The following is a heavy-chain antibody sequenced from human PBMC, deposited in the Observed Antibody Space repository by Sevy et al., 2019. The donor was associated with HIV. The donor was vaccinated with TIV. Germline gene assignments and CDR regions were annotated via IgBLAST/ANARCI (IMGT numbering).Heavy chain of an antibody. CDR3: ARRYLPSAPPALDY. CDR2: ISHGGGTT. D-gene: IGHD2-2*01. J-gene: IGHJ4*02. CDR1: GFTFSNYV. Sequence: QQLGSLRLSCAASGFTFSNYVMNWVRQAPGKGLEWVSVISHGGGTTYYADSVKGRFTISRDDSKDTVYLEMNSLRAEDTAVYYCARRYLPSAPPALDYWGQGTLVTVSS. V-gene: IGHV3-23*01.